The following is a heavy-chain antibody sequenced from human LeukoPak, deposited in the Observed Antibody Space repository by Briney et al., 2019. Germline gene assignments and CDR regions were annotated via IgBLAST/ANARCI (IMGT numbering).Heavy chain of an antibody. CDR1: GFTFSNYA. CDR3: AKGHPHAVAATGYFDY. V-gene: IGHV3-64*01. D-gene: IGHD6-19*01. J-gene: IGHJ4*02. Sequence: PGGSLRLSCTASGFTFSNYAMHWVRQAPGKGLEYVAAISSNGGSTYYANSVKGRVTISRDNSKNTLHLQMGSLRAEDMAVYYCAKGHPHAVAATGYFDYWGQGTLVTVSS. CDR2: ISSNGGST.